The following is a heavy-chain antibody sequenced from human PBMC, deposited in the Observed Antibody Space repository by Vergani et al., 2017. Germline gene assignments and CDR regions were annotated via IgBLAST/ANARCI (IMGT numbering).Heavy chain of an antibody. CDR3: ARVRSSGLFDY. V-gene: IGHV4-61*01. Sequence: QVQLQESGPGLVKPSQTLSLTCTVSGGSISSGSYYWSWIRQPPGKGLEWIGYIYYSGSTNYNPSLKSRVTISVDTSKNQFSLKLSSVTAADTAVYYCARVRSSGLFDYWGQGTLVTVSS. D-gene: IGHD6-19*01. CDR1: GGSISSGSYY. J-gene: IGHJ4*02. CDR2: IYYSGST.